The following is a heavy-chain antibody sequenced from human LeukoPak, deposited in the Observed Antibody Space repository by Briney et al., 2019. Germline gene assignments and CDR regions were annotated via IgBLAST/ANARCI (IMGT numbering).Heavy chain of an antibody. V-gene: IGHV3-23*01. Sequence: GGSLRLSCAVSGFTFSSYAMNWVRQAPGKGLEWVSGITGSGGTTYYAGSVKGRATISRDNSKNTLYLQMNSLRAEDTAIYYCARDLRVISFDNWGQGTLVSVSS. CDR3: ARDLRVISFDN. CDR1: GFTFSSYA. J-gene: IGHJ4*02. D-gene: IGHD2-21*01. CDR2: ITGSGGTT.